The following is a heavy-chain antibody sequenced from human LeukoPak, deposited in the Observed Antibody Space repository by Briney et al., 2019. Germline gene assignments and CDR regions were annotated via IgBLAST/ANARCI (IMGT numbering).Heavy chain of an antibody. CDR3: ARDRRYCSGGSCYYFDY. J-gene: IGHJ4*02. Sequence: SETLSLTCAVYGGSFSGYYWSWIRQPPGKGLEWIGEINHSGSTNYNPSLKSRVTISVDTSKNQFSLKLGSVTAADTAVYYCARDRRYCSGGSCYYFDYWGQGTLVTVSS. CDR2: INHSGST. CDR1: GGSFSGYY. V-gene: IGHV4-34*01. D-gene: IGHD2-15*01.